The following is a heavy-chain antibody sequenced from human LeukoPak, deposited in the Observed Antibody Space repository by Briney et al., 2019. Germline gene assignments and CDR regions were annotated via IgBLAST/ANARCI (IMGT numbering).Heavy chain of an antibody. D-gene: IGHD3-16*02. CDR1: GFTFSSYG. J-gene: IGHJ4*02. CDR2: ISYDGSNK. CDR3: AKDLGGGMITFGGVIADPFDY. V-gene: IGHV3-30*18. Sequence: GGSLRLSCAASGFTFSSYGMHWVRQAPGKGLEWVAVISYDGSNKYYADSVKGRFTISRDNSKNTLYLQMNSLRAEDTAVYYCAKDLGGGMITFGGVIADPFDYWGQGTLVTVSS.